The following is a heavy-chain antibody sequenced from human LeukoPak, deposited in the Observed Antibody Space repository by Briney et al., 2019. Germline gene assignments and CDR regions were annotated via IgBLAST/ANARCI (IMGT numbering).Heavy chain of an antibody. CDR2: IYTSGST. V-gene: IGHV4-4*08. J-gene: IGHJ6*03. CDR3: ARETAGIAAADDYYMDV. D-gene: IGHD6-13*01. Sequence: SETLSLTCTVSGGSISSYYWSWIRQPPGKGLEWIGRIYTSGSTNYNPSLKSRVTISVDTSKNQFSLKLSSVTAADTAVYYCARETAGIAAADDYYMDVWGKGTTVTISS. CDR1: GGSISSYY.